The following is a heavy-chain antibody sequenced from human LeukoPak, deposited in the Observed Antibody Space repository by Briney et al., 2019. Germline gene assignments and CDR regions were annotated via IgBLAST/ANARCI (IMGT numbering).Heavy chain of an antibody. V-gene: IGHV3-30*03. CDR1: GFTFSHYG. J-gene: IGHJ4*02. Sequence: QPGRSLRLSCAASGFTFSHYGIHWVRQAPGKGLEWVTAISYDGSNKYYGDSVKGRFTISRDNAKNSLYLQMNSLRAEDTAVYYCARDRNCGGDCYFDYWGQGTLVTVSS. CDR2: ISYDGSNK. D-gene: IGHD2-21*02. CDR3: ARDRNCGGDCYFDY.